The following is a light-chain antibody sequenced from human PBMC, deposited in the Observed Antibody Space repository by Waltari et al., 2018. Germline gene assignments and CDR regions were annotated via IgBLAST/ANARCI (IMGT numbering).Light chain of an antibody. CDR3: QHYVSLPVT. CDR2: GSS. V-gene: IGKV3-20*01. Sequence: EILLTQSPGTLSLSPGERATLSCRAGQSVGRSLAWYQQKHGQPPRLLIYGSSNRATGTPDRFSGGGSGTDFSLTISRLEPEDVAVYYCQHYVSLPVTFGQGTKVEIK. CDR1: QSVGRS. J-gene: IGKJ1*01.